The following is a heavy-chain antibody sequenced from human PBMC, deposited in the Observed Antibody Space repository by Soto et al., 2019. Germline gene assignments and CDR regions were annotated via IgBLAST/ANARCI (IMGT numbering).Heavy chain of an antibody. CDR1: GFTFSSYA. Sequence: VGSLRLSCAASGFTFSSYAMSWVRQAPGKGLEWVSAISGSGGSTYYADSVKGRFTISRDNSKNTLYLQMNSLRAEDTAVYYCAKDMDIVVVPAAIPARGYYYYYYGMDVWGQGTTVTVSS. V-gene: IGHV3-23*01. CDR2: ISGSGGST. D-gene: IGHD2-2*02. CDR3: AKDMDIVVVPAAIPARGYYYYYYGMDV. J-gene: IGHJ6*02.